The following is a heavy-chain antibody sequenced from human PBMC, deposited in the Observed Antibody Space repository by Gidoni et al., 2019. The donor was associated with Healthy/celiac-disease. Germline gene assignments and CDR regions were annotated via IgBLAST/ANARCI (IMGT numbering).Heavy chain of an antibody. V-gene: IGHV2-70*15. CDR1: GFSLSTSGMC. Sequence: QVTLRESGPALVKPTQTLTLTCTFSGFSLSTSGMCVSWIRQPPGKALEWLARIDWDDDKYYSTSLKTRLTISKDTSKNQVVLTMTNMDPVDTATYYCARSLWFGEFGYYYYYMDVWGKGTTVTVSS. D-gene: IGHD3-10*01. J-gene: IGHJ6*03. CDR3: ARSLWFGEFGYYYYYMDV. CDR2: IDWDDDK.